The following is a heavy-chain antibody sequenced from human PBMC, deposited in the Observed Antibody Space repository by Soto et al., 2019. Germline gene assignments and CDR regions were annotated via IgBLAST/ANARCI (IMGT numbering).Heavy chain of an antibody. V-gene: IGHV3-33*01. D-gene: IGHD6-19*01. CDR2: IWYDGSNK. J-gene: IGHJ6*02. CDR1: GFTFSGHA. Sequence: QVQVVESGGGVVQPGRSLRLSCTASGFTFSGHAMHWFRQPPGKGLEWVAQIWYDGSNKYYADSVKGRFTISRDNSKNTLYVQMDSLRVEDTAVYYCARDGQSLAPYALDVWGQGTSVTVSS. CDR3: ARDGQSLAPYALDV.